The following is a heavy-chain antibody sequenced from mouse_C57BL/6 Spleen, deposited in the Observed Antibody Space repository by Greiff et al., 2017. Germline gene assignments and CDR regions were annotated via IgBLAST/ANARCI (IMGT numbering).Heavy chain of an antibody. CDR3: ARGEGMGLRV. Sequence: VQLQQPGAELVKPGASVKMSCKASGYSFTSYCMNWVKQSTGQGLEWIGVIYPNYGTTSYNQKFKGKATLTVDKSSSTAYMQLNSLTSEDSAVYYCARGEGMGLRVWGQGTTVTVSS. CDR1: GYSFTSYC. J-gene: IGHJ2*01. V-gene: IGHV1-39*01. D-gene: IGHD4-1*01. CDR2: IYPNYGTT.